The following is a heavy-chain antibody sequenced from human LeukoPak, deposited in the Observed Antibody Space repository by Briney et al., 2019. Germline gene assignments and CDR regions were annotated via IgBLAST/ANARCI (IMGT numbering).Heavy chain of an antibody. J-gene: IGHJ5*02. CDR3: AKDRGYCSGGSCSENWFDP. Sequence: GGSLRLSCAASGFTFSSYAMSWVRQAPGKGLEWVSAISGSGGSTYYADSVKGRLTISRDNSKNTLYLQMNSLRAEDTAVYYCAKDRGYCSGGSCSENWFDPWGQGTLVTVSS. CDR1: GFTFSSYA. CDR2: ISGSGGST. D-gene: IGHD2-15*01. V-gene: IGHV3-23*01.